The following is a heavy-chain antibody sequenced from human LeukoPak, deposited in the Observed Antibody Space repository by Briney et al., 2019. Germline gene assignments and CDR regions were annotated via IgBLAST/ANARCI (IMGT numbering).Heavy chain of an antibody. CDR2: ISAYNGNP. CDR1: GYTFTSYG. D-gene: IGHD1-1*01. Sequence: ASVIVSCKASGYTFTSYGISWVRQAPGQGLEWMGWISAYNGNPNYAQKLQGRVTMTTDTSTSTAYMELRSLRSDDTAVYYCARGQGYLTPTYYYYYYMDVWGKGTTVTVSS. CDR3: ARGQGYLTPTYYYYYYMDV. V-gene: IGHV1-18*01. J-gene: IGHJ6*03.